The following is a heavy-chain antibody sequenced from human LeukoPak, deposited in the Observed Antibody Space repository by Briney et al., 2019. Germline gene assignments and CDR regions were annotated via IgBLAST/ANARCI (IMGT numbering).Heavy chain of an antibody. V-gene: IGHV3-23*01. Sequence: GGSLRLSCAGSGFSFSNYAMSWVRQAPGKGLEWVSVIGSGGSTYYSDSVKGRFTISRDNSKNTLYLPMNSLRAEDTAVYYCATGPMGRGVSYSFDYWGQGTLVTASS. CDR2: IGSGGST. D-gene: IGHD3-10*01. J-gene: IGHJ4*02. CDR1: GFSFSNYA. CDR3: ATGPMGRGVSYSFDY.